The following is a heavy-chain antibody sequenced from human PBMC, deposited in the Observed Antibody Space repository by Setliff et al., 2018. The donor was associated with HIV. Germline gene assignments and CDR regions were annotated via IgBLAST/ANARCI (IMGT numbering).Heavy chain of an antibody. J-gene: IGHJ1*01. Sequence: SETLSLTCTVSGGSISTGVYYWSWIRQPADKALEWIGRISASGSTNYNPSLESRVTLSIDTSKNQFSLRLNSVTAADTAVYYCARESPSMSLDAWGQGTLVTVSS. CDR1: GGSISTGVYY. V-gene: IGHV4-61*02. CDR2: ISASGST. CDR3: ARESPSMSLDA.